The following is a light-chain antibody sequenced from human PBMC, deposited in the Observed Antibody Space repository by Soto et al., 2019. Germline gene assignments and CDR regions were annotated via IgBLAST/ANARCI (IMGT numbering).Light chain of an antibody. CDR1: SSDVGAYDS. J-gene: IGLJ1*01. V-gene: IGLV2-8*01. CDR3: SSYTSSSTYV. Sequence: QSVLTQTPSASGSPGQSVTISCTGTSSDVGAYDSVSWYQHHPGKAPKALIYEVSKRPSGVPDRFSGSKSGNTASLTVSGLQAEDEADYYCSSYTSSSTYVFGTGTKVTVL. CDR2: EVS.